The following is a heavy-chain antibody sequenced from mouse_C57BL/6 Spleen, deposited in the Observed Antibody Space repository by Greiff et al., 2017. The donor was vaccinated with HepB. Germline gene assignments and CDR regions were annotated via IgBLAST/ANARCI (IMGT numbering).Heavy chain of an antibody. CDR2: IYYSGTI. CDR1: GISITTGNYR. CDR3: ARVYYDYGDWYFDV. D-gene: IGHD2-4*01. Sequence: DVKLQESGPGLVKPSQTVFLTCTVTGISITTGNYRWSWIRQFPGNKLEWIGYIYYSGTITYNPSLTSRTTITRDTPTNQFFLEMNSLTAEDTATYYCARVYYDYGDWYFDVWGTGTTVTVSS. J-gene: IGHJ1*03. V-gene: IGHV3-5*01.